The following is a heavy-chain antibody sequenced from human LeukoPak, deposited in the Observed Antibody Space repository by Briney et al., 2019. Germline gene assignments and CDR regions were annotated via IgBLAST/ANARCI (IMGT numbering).Heavy chain of an antibody. CDR2: ISAYNGNT. V-gene: IGHV1-18*01. CDR3: ARLRVSGNNWFDP. Sequence: ASVKVSCKASGYTITSYGISRVRQAPGQGLEWMGWISAYNGNTNYAQKLQGRVTMTTDTSTSTAYMELRSLRSDDTAVYYCARLRVSGNNWFDPWGRGTLVTVSS. J-gene: IGHJ5*02. CDR1: GYTITSYG. D-gene: IGHD6-19*01.